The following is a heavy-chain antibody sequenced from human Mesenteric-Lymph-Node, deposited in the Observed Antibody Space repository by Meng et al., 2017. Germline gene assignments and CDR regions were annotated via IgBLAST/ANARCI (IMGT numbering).Heavy chain of an antibody. V-gene: IGHV4-4*07. J-gene: IGHJ4*02. CDR1: GDSISSYY. CDR2: VFISGAT. CDR3: ASSGIQLWSNFDY. D-gene: IGHD5-18*01. Sequence: SETLSLTCSVSGDSISSYYWNWLRQPAGKGLEYIGRVFISGATNYNPSLKSRLTMSVDTSKKQISLKLSSVTAADTAVYYCASSGIQLWSNFDYWGQGTLVTVSS.